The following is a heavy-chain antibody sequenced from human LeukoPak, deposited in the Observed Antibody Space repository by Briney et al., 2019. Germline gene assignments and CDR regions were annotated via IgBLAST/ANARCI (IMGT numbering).Heavy chain of an antibody. Sequence: SETLSLTCAVYGGSFSGYYWSWIRQPPGKGLEWIGEINHSGSTNCNPSPKSRVTISVDTSQNQFSLKLGSVTAADTAVYYCARGRNYYGSGSYYPPHYYYYYMDVWGKGTTVTVSS. J-gene: IGHJ6*03. CDR2: INHSGST. V-gene: IGHV4-34*01. CDR1: GGSFSGYY. CDR3: ARGRNYYGSGSYYPPHYYYYYMDV. D-gene: IGHD3-10*01.